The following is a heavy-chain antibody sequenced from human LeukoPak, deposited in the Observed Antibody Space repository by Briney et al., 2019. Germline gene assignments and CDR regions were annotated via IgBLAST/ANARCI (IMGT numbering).Heavy chain of an antibody. CDR2: ISGDSNTI. CDR3: ARVPYTTGTYDY. J-gene: IGHJ4*02. CDR1: GFTLSTYS. Sequence: GGSLRLSCAASGFTLSTYSMNWVRQAPGKGLEWVSYISGDSNTIYYVDSVKGRFTISRDNAKNSLYLQMDSLRDEDTAVYYCARVPYTTGTYDYWGLGTLVTVSS. D-gene: IGHD3-16*01. V-gene: IGHV3-48*02.